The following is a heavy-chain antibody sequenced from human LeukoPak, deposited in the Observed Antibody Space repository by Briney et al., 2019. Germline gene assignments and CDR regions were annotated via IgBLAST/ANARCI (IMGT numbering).Heavy chain of an antibody. CDR2: IYYSGST. CDR3: ARAGGGCTGSYLALDY. J-gene: IGHJ4*02. V-gene: IGHV4-59*01. CDR1: GASTSSYY. D-gene: IGHD3-10*02. Sequence: PSETLSLTCTVSGASTSSYYWSWIRQPPGKGLEWIGYIYYSGSTDYNPSLKSRVTISIDTSKNQFSLKLSSVTAADTAVYYCARAGGGCTGSYLALDYWGQGTLVTVSS.